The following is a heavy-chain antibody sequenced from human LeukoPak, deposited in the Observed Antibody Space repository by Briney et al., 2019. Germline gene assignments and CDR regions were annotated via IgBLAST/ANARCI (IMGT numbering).Heavy chain of an antibody. CDR1: GLTLTPIY. V-gene: IGHV1-46*01. CDR2: LYPGGDRA. J-gene: IGHJ4*02. Sequence: GASVKVSCKASGLTLTPIYMHWGRQAPGQGLGWMAVLYPGGDRAIYAQRFQGRLTLTRDTSTNTVYMEVSSLASEDTAVYYCASEVPRTSRFDHWGQGTLVTVSS. D-gene: IGHD2-8*01. CDR3: ASEVPRTSRFDH.